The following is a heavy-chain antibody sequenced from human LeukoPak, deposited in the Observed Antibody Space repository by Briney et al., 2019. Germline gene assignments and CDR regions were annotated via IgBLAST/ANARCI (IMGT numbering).Heavy chain of an antibody. J-gene: IGHJ4*02. CDR1: GGSISSYY. CDR3: ARNNRGYSDY. CDR2: IYYSGST. Sequence: PSETLSLTCTVSGGSISSYYWSWIRQPPGKGLEWIGYIYYSGSTNYNPSLKSRVTMSVDTSKNQFSLKLSSVTAADTAVYYCARNNRGYSDYWGQGTLVTVSS. V-gene: IGHV4-59*01. D-gene: IGHD3-22*01.